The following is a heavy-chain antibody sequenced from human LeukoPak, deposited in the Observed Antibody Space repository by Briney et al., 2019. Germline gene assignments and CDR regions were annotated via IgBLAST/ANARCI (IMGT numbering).Heavy chain of an antibody. CDR1: GGSFSGYY. CDR3: ARGPIPSSIAAHPRSNWFDP. J-gene: IGHJ5*02. D-gene: IGHD6-6*01. V-gene: IGHV4-34*01. CDR2: INHSGST. Sequence: SETLSLTCAVYGGSFSGYYWSWIRQPPGKGLEWIGEINHSGSTNYNPSLKSRVTISVDTSKNQFSLKLSSVTAADTAVYYCARGPIPSSIAAHPRSNWFDPWGQGTLVTVSS.